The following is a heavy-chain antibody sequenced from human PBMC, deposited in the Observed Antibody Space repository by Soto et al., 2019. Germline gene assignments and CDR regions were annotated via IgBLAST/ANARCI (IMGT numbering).Heavy chain of an antibody. Sequence: PGGSLRLSCAASGFTFSDYYMSWIRQAPGKGQEWVSYISSSGSTIYYADSMKGRFTISRDNAKNSLYLQMNSLRAEDTAVYYYARDLGPDIVVVPAAFYWGQGTLVTVSP. J-gene: IGHJ4*02. V-gene: IGHV3-11*01. CDR3: ARDLGPDIVVVPAAFY. CDR2: ISSSGSTI. D-gene: IGHD2-2*01. CDR1: GFTFSDYY.